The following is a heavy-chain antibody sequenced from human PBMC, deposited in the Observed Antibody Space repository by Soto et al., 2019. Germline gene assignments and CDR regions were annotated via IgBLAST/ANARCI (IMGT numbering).Heavy chain of an antibody. J-gene: IGHJ6*02. CDR3: ARGMWRVIAARYYYYGMDV. D-gene: IGHD6-6*01. CDR2: IWYDGSNK. V-gene: IGHV3-33*01. CDR1: GFTFSSYG. Sequence: QVQLVESGGGVVQPGRSLRLSCAASGFTFSSYGMHWVRQAPGKGLEWVAVIWYDGSNKYYADSVKGRFTISRDNSKNTLYLQMNSLRAEDTAVYYCARGMWRVIAARYYYYGMDVWGQGTTVTVSS.